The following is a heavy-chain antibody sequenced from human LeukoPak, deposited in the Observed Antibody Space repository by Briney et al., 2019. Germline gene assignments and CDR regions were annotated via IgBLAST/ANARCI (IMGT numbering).Heavy chain of an antibody. Sequence: GGSLRLSCAASGFTFSSYAMSWVRQAPGKGLEWVSAISGSGGSTYYADSVKGRFTISRDNSKNTLYLQMNSLRAEDTAVYYCARGRLIVTPAIYYFESWGQGTLVTVSS. D-gene: IGHD2-21*02. CDR3: ARGRLIVTPAIYYFES. V-gene: IGHV3-23*01. CDR1: GFTFSSYA. J-gene: IGHJ4*02. CDR2: ISGSGGST.